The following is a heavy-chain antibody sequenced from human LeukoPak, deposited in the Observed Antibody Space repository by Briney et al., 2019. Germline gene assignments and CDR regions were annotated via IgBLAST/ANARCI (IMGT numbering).Heavy chain of an antibody. V-gene: IGHV3-23*01. D-gene: IGHD3-3*01. CDR3: AKDSLIHYDFWSGSPVDY. Sequence: GGSLRLSCAASGFTFSSYAMSWVRQAPGRGLEWVSGISGSGTSTYYADSVKGRFTISRDSSKNTLYLQMNSLRAEDTALYYCAKDSLIHYDFWSGSPVDYWGQGTLVTVSS. CDR1: GFTFSSYA. CDR2: ISGSGTST. J-gene: IGHJ4*02.